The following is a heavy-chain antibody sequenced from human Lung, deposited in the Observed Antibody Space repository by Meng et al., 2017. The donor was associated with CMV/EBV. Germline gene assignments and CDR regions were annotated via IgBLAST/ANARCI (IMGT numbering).Heavy chain of an antibody. CDR3: ARVKWSYQGDYYYYGMDV. D-gene: IGHD1-26*01. CDR1: GFTFSSYA. CDR2: ISYDGSNK. Sequence: SCAASGFTFSSYAMHWVRQAPGKGLEWVAVISYDGSNKYYADSVKGRFTISRDNSKNTLYLQMNSLRAEDTAVYYCARVKWSYQGDYYYYGMDVWXQGTTVTVSS. J-gene: IGHJ6*02. V-gene: IGHV3-30-3*01.